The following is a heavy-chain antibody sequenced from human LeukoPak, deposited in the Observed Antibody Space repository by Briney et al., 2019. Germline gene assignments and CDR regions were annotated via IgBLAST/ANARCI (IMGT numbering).Heavy chain of an antibody. CDR1: GFTFSNYA. J-gene: IGHJ4*02. Sequence: GGSLRLSCAASGFTFSNYAMSWVRQAPGKGLEWVSAISGSGGSAYYADSVKGRFTISRDNSKNTLYLQMNSLRAEDTAVYYCAKSALGQQLENFDYWGQGTLVTVSS. D-gene: IGHD6-13*01. V-gene: IGHV3-23*01. CDR3: AKSALGQQLENFDY. CDR2: ISGSGGSA.